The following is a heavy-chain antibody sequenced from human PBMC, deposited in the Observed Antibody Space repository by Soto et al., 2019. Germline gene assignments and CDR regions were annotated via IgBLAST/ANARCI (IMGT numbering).Heavy chain of an antibody. Sequence: ASVKVSCKASGYTFTIYGISWVLQAPGQGLEWMGWISAYNGNTNYAQKLQGRVTMTTDTSTSTAYMELRSLRSDDTAVYYCARSTLSGSSTSYRGSYYYYMDVWGKGTTVTVS. CDR2: ISAYNGNT. D-gene: IGHD2-2*01. V-gene: IGHV1-18*01. CDR3: ARSTLSGSSTSYRGSYYYYMDV. J-gene: IGHJ6*03. CDR1: GYTFTIYG.